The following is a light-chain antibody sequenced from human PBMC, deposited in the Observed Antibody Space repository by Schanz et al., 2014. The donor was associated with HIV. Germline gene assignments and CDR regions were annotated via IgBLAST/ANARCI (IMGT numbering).Light chain of an antibody. CDR3: QQPASYPLT. CDR1: QGVRND. Sequence: AIQMTQSPSSLSASVGDRVTITCRTSQGVRNDFAWYQEKPGKAPKLLIYGASTLQTWVPSRFSGSGSGTYFTLTISSLQPEDFATYYCQQPASYPLTFGGGTKVEIK. J-gene: IGKJ4*01. V-gene: IGKV1-6*02. CDR2: GAS.